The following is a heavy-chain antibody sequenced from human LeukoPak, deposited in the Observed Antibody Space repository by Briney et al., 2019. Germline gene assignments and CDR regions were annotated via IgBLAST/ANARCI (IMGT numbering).Heavy chain of an antibody. CDR3: AAAPPGTFMDV. CDR1: GFTFTSSA. Sequence: GTSVKVSCKASGFTFTSSAVQWVRQARGQRLEWIGWIVVGSGNTNCAQKFQERVTITRDMSTSTAYMELSSLRSEDTAVYYCAAAPPGTFMDVWGQGTTVTVSS. D-gene: IGHD6-13*01. CDR2: IVVGSGNT. J-gene: IGHJ6*02. V-gene: IGHV1-58*01.